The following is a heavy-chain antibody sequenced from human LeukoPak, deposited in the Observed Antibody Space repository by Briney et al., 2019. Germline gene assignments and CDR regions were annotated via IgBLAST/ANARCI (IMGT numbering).Heavy chain of an antibody. CDR3: ARHEPNYYDSSGYYDY. D-gene: IGHD3-22*01. Sequence: SETLSLTCTVSGGSISSSSYYWGWIRQPPEKGLEWIGSIYYSGSTYYNPSLKSRVTISVDTSKNQFSLKLSSVAAADTAVYYCARHEPNYYDSSGYYDYWGQGTLVTVSS. V-gene: IGHV4-39*01. J-gene: IGHJ4*02. CDR2: IYYSGST. CDR1: GGSISSSSYY.